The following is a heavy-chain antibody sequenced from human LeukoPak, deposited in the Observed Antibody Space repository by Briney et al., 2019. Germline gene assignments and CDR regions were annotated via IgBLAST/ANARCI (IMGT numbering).Heavy chain of an antibody. CDR2: INTDGTST. CDR3: ARDLWLGDY. CDR1: GFSFRNYW. D-gene: IGHD6-19*01. V-gene: IGHV3-74*01. J-gene: IGHJ4*02. Sequence: GGSLRLSCVASGFSFRNYWMYWVRQAPGKGLVWVSHINTDGTSTNYADSVKGRFTVSRDNAKKTLYLQMNTLRVEDTAVYYCARDLWLGDYWGQGTLDTVSS.